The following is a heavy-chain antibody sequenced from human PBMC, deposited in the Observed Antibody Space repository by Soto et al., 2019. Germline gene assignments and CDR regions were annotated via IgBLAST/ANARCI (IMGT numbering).Heavy chain of an antibody. J-gene: IGHJ4*02. CDR2: ISGSGGST. V-gene: IGHV3-23*01. CDR1: GFTFTNYP. D-gene: IGHD3-10*01. CDR3: ATRPLKFEGSYFDY. Sequence: EVQVLDSGGGLVQPGGSLRLSCAASGFTFTNYPMAWVRQAPAKGLEWVSTISGSGGSTFYADSVKGRFTISRDNSKNTLYLQMNSMRVEDTAVYYYATRPLKFEGSYFDYWGQGTLVTVSS.